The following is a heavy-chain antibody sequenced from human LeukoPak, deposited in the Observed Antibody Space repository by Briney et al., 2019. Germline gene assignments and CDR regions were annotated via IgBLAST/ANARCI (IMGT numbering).Heavy chain of an antibody. CDR2: INPNSGGT. CDR1: GYTFTSYA. D-gene: IGHD3-9*01. CDR3: ARAGGYDILTGPSQHMDY. V-gene: IGHV1-2*04. Sequence: ASVKVSCKASGYTFTSYAMNWVRQAPGQGLEWMGWINPNSGGTNYAQKFQGWVTMTRDTSISTAYMELSRLRSDDTAVYYCARAGGYDILTGPSQHMDYWGQGTLVTVSS. J-gene: IGHJ4*02.